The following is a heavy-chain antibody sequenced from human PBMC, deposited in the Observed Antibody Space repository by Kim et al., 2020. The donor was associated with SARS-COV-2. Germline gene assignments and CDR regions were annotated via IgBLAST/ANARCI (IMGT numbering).Heavy chain of an antibody. Sequence: NPSLRSRVRISVDTSKNQYSLKLSSVTAADTAVYYCTSNVSNYGRYWYFDLWGRGTLVTVSS. D-gene: IGHD4-4*01. V-gene: IGHV4-39*01. J-gene: IGHJ2*01. CDR3: TSNVSNYGRYWYFDL.